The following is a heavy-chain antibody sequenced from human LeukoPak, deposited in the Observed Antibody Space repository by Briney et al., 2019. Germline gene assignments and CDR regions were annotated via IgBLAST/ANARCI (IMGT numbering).Heavy chain of an antibody. D-gene: IGHD2-15*01. Sequence: ASVKVSCKASGYTFTSYYMHWVRQAPGQGLEWMGIINPSGGSTSYAQKFQGRVTMTRNTSTSTVYMELSSLRSEDTAVYYCARGAFQVVPQGWFDPWGQGTLVTVSS. J-gene: IGHJ5*02. CDR3: ARGAFQVVPQGWFDP. CDR2: INPSGGST. CDR1: GYTFTSYY. V-gene: IGHV1-46*01.